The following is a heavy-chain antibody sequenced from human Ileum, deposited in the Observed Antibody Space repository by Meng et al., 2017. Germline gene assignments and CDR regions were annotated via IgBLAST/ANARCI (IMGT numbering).Heavy chain of an antibody. J-gene: IGHJ4*02. CDR2: IDHSGST. V-gene: IGHV4-34*01. D-gene: IGHD3-10*01. Sequence: QLWGAGLLKPSDTLYLPCAVFGGSSSGYSCRWIRQPPGKGLEWIGDIDHSGSTNYNPFPKSRVTISVDTSKNQFSLNLNSVTAADTAVYYCARGGGPRAYYFDYWGQGALVTVSS. CDR1: GGSSSGYS. CDR3: ARGGGPRAYYFDY.